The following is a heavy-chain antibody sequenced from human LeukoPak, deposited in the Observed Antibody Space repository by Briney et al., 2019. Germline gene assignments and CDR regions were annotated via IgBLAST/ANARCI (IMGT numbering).Heavy chain of an antibody. CDR2: IKQGGSEK. J-gene: IGHJ6*03. V-gene: IGHV3-7*01. CDR1: GFTFSSYW. CDR3: ARAAGSGSYYNAYHYYYYYYMDV. Sequence: GGSLRLSCAASGFTFSSYWMSWVRQAPGKGLEWVANIKQGGSEKYYVDSVKGRFTISRDNAKNSLYLQMNSLRAEDTAVYYCARAAGSGSYYNAYHYYYYYYMDVWGKGTTVTVSS. D-gene: IGHD3-10*01.